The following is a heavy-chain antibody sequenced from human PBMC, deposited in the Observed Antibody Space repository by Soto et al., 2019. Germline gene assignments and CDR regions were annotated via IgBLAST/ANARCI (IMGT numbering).Heavy chain of an antibody. CDR3: ANEYYDYYGMDG. CDR2: ISGSGGST. Sequence: GGSLRLSCAASGFTFSSYAMSWVRQAPGKGLEWVSAISGSGGSTYYADSVKGRFTISRDNSKNTLYLQMDSLRAEDTAVYYCANEYYDYYGMDGWGQGTTVTVSS. CDR1: GFTFSSYA. J-gene: IGHJ6*02. V-gene: IGHV3-23*01.